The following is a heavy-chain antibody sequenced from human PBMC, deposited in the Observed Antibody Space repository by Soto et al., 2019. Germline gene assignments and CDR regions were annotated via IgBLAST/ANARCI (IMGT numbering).Heavy chain of an antibody. Sequence: QGQLVQSGPEVKKPGASVQVPCKASGYTFTRYGISWVRQAPGQGLEWMGWISGYNGDTNYAQKVQGRVTMTIDTSTSTAYMELRSLTSDGTAIYSCAKNGQRPYYFDGMDVWGQGTTFTVSS. CDR2: ISGYNGDT. D-gene: IGHD2-8*01. CDR1: GYTFTRYG. V-gene: IGHV1-18*01. CDR3: AKNGQRPYYFDGMDV. J-gene: IGHJ6*02.